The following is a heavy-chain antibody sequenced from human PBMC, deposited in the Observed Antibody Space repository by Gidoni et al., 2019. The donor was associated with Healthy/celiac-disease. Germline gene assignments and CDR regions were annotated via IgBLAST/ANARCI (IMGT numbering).Heavy chain of an antibody. CDR2: IYYSGSP. D-gene: IGHD4-17*01. CDR1: GGSISSYY. V-gene: IGHV4-59*01. J-gene: IGHJ5*02. Sequence: QVQLQESGPGLVKPSETLSLTCTVSGGSISSYYWSWIRQPPGKGLGWIGYIYYSGSPNYNPPLKSGATISVDTPKTRFPRSLGSVTAANRAVYYCAGGGGGGFYGDYGDWFDPWGQGTLVTVSS. CDR3: AGGGGGGFYGDYGDWFDP.